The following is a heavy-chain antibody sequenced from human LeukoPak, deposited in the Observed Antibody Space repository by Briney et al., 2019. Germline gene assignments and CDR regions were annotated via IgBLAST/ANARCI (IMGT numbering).Heavy chain of an antibody. CDR3: TRDSANYHFAY. CDR1: GFTFSSYA. J-gene: IGHJ4*02. V-gene: IGHV3-23*01. CDR2: ISGSGGST. Sequence: GGSLRLSCAASGFTFSSYAMHWVRQAPGKGLEWVSGISGSGGSTYYADSVKGRFTISRDDSKNIVFLQMNDLRTEDTAFYYCTRDSANYHFAYWGQGALVTVSS. D-gene: IGHD4/OR15-4a*01.